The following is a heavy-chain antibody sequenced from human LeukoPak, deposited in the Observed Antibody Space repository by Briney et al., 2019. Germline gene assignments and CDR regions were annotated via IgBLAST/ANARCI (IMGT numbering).Heavy chain of an antibody. V-gene: IGHV4-31*03. CDR3: ARLKYYYDSSGYDPQYYFDY. D-gene: IGHD3-22*01. Sequence: PSQTLSLTCTVSGGSISSGGYYWSWIRQHPGKGLEWIGYIYYSGSTYYNPSLKSRVTISVDTSKNQFSLKLSSVTAADTAVYYCARLKYYYDSSGYDPQYYFDYWAREPWSPSPQ. CDR2: IYYSGST. CDR1: GGSISSGGYY. J-gene: IGHJ4*02.